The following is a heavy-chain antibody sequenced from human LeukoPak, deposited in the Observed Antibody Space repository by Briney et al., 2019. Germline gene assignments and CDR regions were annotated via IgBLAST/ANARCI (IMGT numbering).Heavy chain of an antibody. D-gene: IGHD6-13*01. CDR1: GFTFSRYW. J-gene: IGHJ5*02. V-gene: IGHV3-7*01. Sequence: GGSLRLSCAASGFTFSRYWMSWVRQAPGKGLEWVANIKQDGSEKDYVDSVKGRFTISRDNAKNSLYLQMNSLRAEDTAVYYCARDALNSSPTEGDWFDPWGQGTLVTVSS. CDR3: ARDALNSSPTEGDWFDP. CDR2: IKQDGSEK.